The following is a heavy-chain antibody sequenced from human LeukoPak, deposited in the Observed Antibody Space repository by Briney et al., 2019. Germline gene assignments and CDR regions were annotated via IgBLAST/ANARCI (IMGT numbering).Heavy chain of an antibody. CDR3: ARRCQAGMAAAGGVDY. D-gene: IGHD6-13*01. V-gene: IGHV4-39*01. CDR1: GGSFSSSGYY. Sequence: SETLSLTCTVSGGSFSSSGYYWGWIRQPPWKGLEGTASIYYSGNTYYNPSLKSRVTISINTSKNQFSLKLSSVTAADTAFYYCARRCQAGMAAAGGVDYWGQGTLVTVSS. J-gene: IGHJ4*02. CDR2: IYYSGNT.